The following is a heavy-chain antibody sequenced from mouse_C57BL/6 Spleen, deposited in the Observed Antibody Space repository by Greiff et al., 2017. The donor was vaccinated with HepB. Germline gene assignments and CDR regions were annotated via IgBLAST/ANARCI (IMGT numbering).Heavy chain of an antibody. J-gene: IGHJ3*01. D-gene: IGHD2-4*01. Sequence: QVQLQQPGAELVKPGASVKMSCKASGYTFTSYWITWVKQRPGQGLEWIGGIYPGSGSTNYNEKFKSKATLTVDTSSSTAYMQLSSLTSEDSAVYYCARAGGYYEGGVAYWGQGTLVTVAA. V-gene: IGHV1-55*01. CDR3: ARAGGYYEGGVAY. CDR1: GYTFTSYW. CDR2: IYPGSGST.